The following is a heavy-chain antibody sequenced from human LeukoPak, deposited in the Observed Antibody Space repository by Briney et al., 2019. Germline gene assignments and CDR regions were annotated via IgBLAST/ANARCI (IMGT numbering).Heavy chain of an antibody. CDR2: IYTSGST. J-gene: IGHJ5*02. CDR3: ARDTWFGELGVNWFDP. CDR1: GGSISSGSYY. Sequence: PSETLSLTCTVSGGSISSGSYYWSWIRQPAGKGLEWIGRIYTSGSTNYNPSLKSRVTISVDTSKNQFSLKLSSVTAADTAVYYCARDTWFGELGVNWFDPWGQGTLVTVSS. D-gene: IGHD3-10*01. V-gene: IGHV4-61*02.